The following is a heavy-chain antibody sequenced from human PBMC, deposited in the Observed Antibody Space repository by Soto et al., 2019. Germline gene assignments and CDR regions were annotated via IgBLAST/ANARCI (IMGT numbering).Heavy chain of an antibody. V-gene: IGHV4-4*07. CDR2: IYINGRT. Sequence: SETLSLTCTVSGGSMTSYYWSYIRQPAGKGLEWIGRIYINGRTNYNPSLRSRVTMSVDASKSQVSLELTSLTAADTAVYFCARENGAYGFDSWGQGXLVTVSS. D-gene: IGHD3-10*01. CDR3: ARENGAYGFDS. CDR1: GGSMTSYY. J-gene: IGHJ5*01.